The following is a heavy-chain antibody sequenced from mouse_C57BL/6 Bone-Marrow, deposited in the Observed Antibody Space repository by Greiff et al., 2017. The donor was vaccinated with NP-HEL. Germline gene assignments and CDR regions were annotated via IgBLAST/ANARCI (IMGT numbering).Heavy chain of an antibody. Sequence: QVQLQQSGAELVRPGTSVKVSCKASGYAFTNYLIEWVKQRPGQGLEWIGVINPGSGGTNYNEKFKGKATLTADKSSSTAYMQLSSLTSEDSAVYFCARRWLLRSYFDYWGQGTTLTVSS. CDR1: GYAFTNYL. V-gene: IGHV1-54*01. J-gene: IGHJ2*01. CDR2: INPGSGGT. CDR3: ARRWLLRSYFDY. D-gene: IGHD1-1*01.